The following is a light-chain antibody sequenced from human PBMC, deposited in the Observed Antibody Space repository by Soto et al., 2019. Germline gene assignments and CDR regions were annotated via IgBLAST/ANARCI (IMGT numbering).Light chain of an antibody. CDR2: DVT. CDR3: SSYTSSSTVV. J-gene: IGLJ3*02. CDR1: SSDVGGYNY. Sequence: QSVLTQPASVSGSPGQSITISCTGTSSDVGGYNYVSWYQQHPGKAPQLMIYDVTNRPSGVSNRFSGSKSGNTASLTISGLQAEDEALYYCSSYTSSSTVVFGGGTKLTVL. V-gene: IGLV2-14*01.